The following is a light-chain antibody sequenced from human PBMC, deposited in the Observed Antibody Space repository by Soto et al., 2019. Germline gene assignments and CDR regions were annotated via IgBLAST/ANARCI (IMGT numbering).Light chain of an antibody. J-gene: IGKJ1*01. V-gene: IGKV1-39*01. CDR3: QQSYSTPPWT. Sequence: DIQMTQSPSSLSASVGDRVTITCRASQSIVTYLNWYLQKPGKAPKLLIYAASNLQSGVPSRFSGSGSGTDFTLTISSLQPEDFATYFCQQSYSTPPWTFGQGTKEEIQ. CDR2: AAS. CDR1: QSIVTY.